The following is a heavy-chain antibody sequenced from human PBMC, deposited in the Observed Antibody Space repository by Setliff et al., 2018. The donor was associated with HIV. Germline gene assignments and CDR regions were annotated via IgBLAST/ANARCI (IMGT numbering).Heavy chain of an antibody. D-gene: IGHD4-17*01. CDR2: IYSGGSST. J-gene: IGHJ4*02. Sequence: PGGSLRLSCAASGFTFSSYAMSWVRRAPGKGLEWVSVIYSGGSSTYYADSVKGRFTISRDNSKNTLYLQMNSLRAEDTAVYYCAAHDYGDWYYFDYWGQGTLVTVSS. CDR1: GFTFSSYA. CDR3: AAHDYGDWYYFDY. V-gene: IGHV3-23*03.